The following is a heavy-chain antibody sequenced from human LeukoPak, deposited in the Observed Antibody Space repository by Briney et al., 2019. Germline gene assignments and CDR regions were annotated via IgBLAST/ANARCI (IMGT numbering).Heavy chain of an antibody. Sequence: GASVKVSCKASGYTFTSYDINWVRQATGQGLEWMGWMNPNSGNTGYAQKFQGRVTMTRNTSISTAYMELSSLRSEDTAVYYCARGPLYTNSRDFDYWGQGTLVTVSS. J-gene: IGHJ4*02. V-gene: IGHV1-8*01. CDR1: GYTFTSYD. D-gene: IGHD2-8*01. CDR3: ARGPLYTNSRDFDY. CDR2: MNPNSGNT.